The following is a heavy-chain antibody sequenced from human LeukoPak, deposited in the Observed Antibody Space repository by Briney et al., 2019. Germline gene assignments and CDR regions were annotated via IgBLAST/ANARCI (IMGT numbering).Heavy chain of an antibody. CDR3: AKEGTASKPSDLDH. CDR1: GFTFSSYN. CDR2: ISTTSSYI. Sequence: PGGSLRLSCAASGFTFSSYNMNWVRQAPGKGLEWVSSISTTSSYIYYADSVKGRFAISRGDAKDSLYLQVNSLRAEDTAVYYCAKEGTASKPSDLDHWGQGTLVTVSS. D-gene: IGHD1-1*01. V-gene: IGHV3-21*01. J-gene: IGHJ4*02.